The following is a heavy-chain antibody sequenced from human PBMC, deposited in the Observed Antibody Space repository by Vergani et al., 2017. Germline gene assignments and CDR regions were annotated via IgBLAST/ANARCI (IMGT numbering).Heavy chain of an antibody. J-gene: IGHJ6*02. Sequence: QVQLQESGPGLVKPSETLSLTCTVSGGSIRSYYWSWIRQPPGKGLEWIGYIYYRGSTNYNPSLKSRVTISVDTSKNQFSLKLSSVTAADTAVYYCARDRLYYDFWSGYQYGMDGWGQGITVTVSS. CDR3: ARDRLYYDFWSGYQYGMDG. CDR1: GGSIRSYY. V-gene: IGHV4-59*01. CDR2: IYYRGST. D-gene: IGHD3-3*01.